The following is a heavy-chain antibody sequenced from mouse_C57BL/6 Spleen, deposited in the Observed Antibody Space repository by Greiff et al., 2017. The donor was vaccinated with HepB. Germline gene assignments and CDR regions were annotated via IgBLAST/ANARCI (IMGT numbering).Heavy chain of an antibody. CDR2: IHPNSGST. CDR3: ARSFGYDYDAWFAY. V-gene: IGHV1-64*01. Sequence: QVQLQQPGAELVKPGASVKLSCKASGYTFTSYWMHWVKQRPGQGLEWIGMIHPNSGSTNYNEKFKSKATLTVDKSSSTAYMQLSSLTSEDSAVYYCARSFGYDYDAWFAYWGQGTLVTVSA. CDR1: GYTFTSYW. J-gene: IGHJ3*01. D-gene: IGHD2-4*01.